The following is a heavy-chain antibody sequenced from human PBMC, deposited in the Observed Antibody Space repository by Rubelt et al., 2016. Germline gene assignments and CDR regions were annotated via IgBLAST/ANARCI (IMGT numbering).Heavy chain of an antibody. D-gene: IGHD2-15*01. CDR2: ISPYKGNT. J-gene: IGHJ4*02. CDR3: ARGLDDFGAT. V-gene: IGHV1-18*01. CDR1: GYTFTSYA. Sequence: QVRLVQSGAEVKKPGASVRVSCKASGYTFTSYAITWVRQAPGQGLEWMGWISPYKGNTNYAQKLQGRVTMTTETSTNTAYMELSSLRSDDTAVYYCARGLDDFGATWGQGTLVTVSS.